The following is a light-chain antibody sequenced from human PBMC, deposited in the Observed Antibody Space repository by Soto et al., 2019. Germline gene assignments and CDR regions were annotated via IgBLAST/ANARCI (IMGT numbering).Light chain of an antibody. CDR1: SSDIGSYDH. V-gene: IGLV2-14*01. Sequence: QSVLTQPASVSGSPGQSITISCSGTSSDIGSYDHVAWYXXFPGTSPKLIINAVSDRPSGVSDRFSGSKSGISASLTIAGLQTEAAADYYCTSYTDRQPYLCGNGTNVTVL. J-gene: IGLJ1*01. CDR2: AVS. CDR3: TSYTDRQPYL.